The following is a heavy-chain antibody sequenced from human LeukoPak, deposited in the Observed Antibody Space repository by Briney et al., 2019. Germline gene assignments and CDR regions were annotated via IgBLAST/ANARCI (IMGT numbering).Heavy chain of an antibody. J-gene: IGHJ5*02. V-gene: IGHV3-21*01. CDR1: GFTFSSYS. D-gene: IGHD4-11*01. CDR2: ISSSSSYI. Sequence: GALRLSCAASGFTFSSYSMNWVRQAPGKGLEWVSSISSSSSYIYYADSVKGRFTISRDNAKNSLYLQMNSLRAEDTAVYYCARDPGYSNYPDNWFDPWGQGTLVTVSS. CDR3: ARDPGYSNYPDNWFDP.